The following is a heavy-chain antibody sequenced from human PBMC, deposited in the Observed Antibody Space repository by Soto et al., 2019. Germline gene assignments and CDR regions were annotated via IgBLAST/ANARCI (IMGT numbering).Heavy chain of an antibody. CDR3: GKGATRYDSSGYYNWFDP. CDR2: ISGSGGST. CDR1: GFTFSSYA. D-gene: IGHD3-22*01. J-gene: IGHJ5*02. V-gene: IGHV3-23*01. Sequence: HTGGSLRLSCAASGFTFSSYAMSWVRQAPGKGLEWVSAISGSGGSTYYADSVKGRFTISRDNSKNTLYLQMNSLRAEDTAVYYCGKGATRYDSSGYYNWFDPWGQGTLVTVSS.